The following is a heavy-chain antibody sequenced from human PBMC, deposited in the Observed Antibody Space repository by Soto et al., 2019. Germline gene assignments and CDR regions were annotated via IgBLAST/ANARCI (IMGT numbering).Heavy chain of an antibody. CDR1: GGSISSYY. CDR3: ARRYVASFDY. D-gene: IGHD3-16*01. J-gene: IGHJ4*02. Sequence: QVQLQESGPGLVKPSETLSLTCTVSGGSISSYYWSWIRQPPGKGLEWIGYIYYSGSTNYNPSLKRRVTISVDTSKNQFSLKLSSVTAADTAVYYCARRYVASFDYWGQGTLVTVSS. V-gene: IGHV4-59*01. CDR2: IYYSGST.